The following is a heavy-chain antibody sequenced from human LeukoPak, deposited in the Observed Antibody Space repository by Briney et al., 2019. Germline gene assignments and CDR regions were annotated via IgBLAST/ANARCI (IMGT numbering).Heavy chain of an antibody. CDR3: ARDPMATITGGYYYYYYMDV. J-gene: IGHJ6*03. Sequence: SVKVSCKASGGTFSSYAISWVRQAPGQGLEWMGGIIPIFGTANYAQKFQGRVTITADESTSTAYMELSSLRSEDTAVYYCARDPMATITGGYYYYYYMDVWGKGTTVTVSS. D-gene: IGHD5-24*01. V-gene: IGHV1-69*13. CDR1: GGTFSSYA. CDR2: IIPIFGTA.